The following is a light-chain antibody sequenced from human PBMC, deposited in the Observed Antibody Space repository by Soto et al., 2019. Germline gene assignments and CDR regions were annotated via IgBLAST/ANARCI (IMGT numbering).Light chain of an antibody. V-gene: IGLV2-8*01. CDR3: SSYAGSSYV. CDR1: SIDVGGYNY. J-gene: IGLJ1*01. CDR2: EVS. Sequence: QSVLTQPPSASGSPGQSVTICTGASIDVGGYNYVSWYQQHPGKAPKLMIYEVSKRPSGVPDRFSGSKSGNTASLTVSGLQAEDEADYYCSSYAGSSYVFGTGTKVTVL.